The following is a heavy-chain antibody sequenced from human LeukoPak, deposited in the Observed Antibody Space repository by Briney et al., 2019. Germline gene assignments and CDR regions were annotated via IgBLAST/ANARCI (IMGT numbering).Heavy chain of an antibody. CDR2: ISSSSSYI. CDR1: GFTFSSYS. J-gene: IGHJ3*02. CDR3: ARDLGIAVAFNFGAFDI. V-gene: IGHV3-21*01. D-gene: IGHD6-19*01. Sequence: GGSLRLSCAASGFTFSSYSMNWVRQAPGKGLEWVSSISSSSSYIYYADSVKGRFTISRDNAKNSLYMQMNSLRAEDTAVYYCARDLGIAVAFNFGAFDIWGQGTMDTVSS.